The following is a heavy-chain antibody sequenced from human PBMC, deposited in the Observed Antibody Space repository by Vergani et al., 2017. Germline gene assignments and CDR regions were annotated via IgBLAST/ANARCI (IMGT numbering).Heavy chain of an antibody. CDR2: ICSSSSYI. J-gene: IGHJ6*03. CDR3: ARETGGSYSGYYYYYYMDV. Sequence: EVQLVDSGGGLVKPGGSLRLSCASSVFTFSRYSMNWVRQAPGKGLEWVSSICSSSSYIHYADSVKGRFTISRDNAKNSLYLQMNSLRAEDTAVYYCARETGGSYSGYYYYYYMDVWGKGTTVTVSS. CDR1: VFTFSRYS. D-gene: IGHD1-26*01. V-gene: IGHV3-21*01.